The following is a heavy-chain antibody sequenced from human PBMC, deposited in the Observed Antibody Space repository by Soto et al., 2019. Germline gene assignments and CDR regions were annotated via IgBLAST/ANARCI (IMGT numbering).Heavy chain of an antibody. V-gene: IGHV3-30-3*01. CDR1: GFTFSSYA. J-gene: IGHJ6*02. CDR2: ISYDGSNK. CDR3: ARESSSSEEAVYYYGMDV. D-gene: IGHD6-19*01. Sequence: PGGSLRLSCAASGFTFSSYAMHWVRQAPGKGLEWVAVISYDGSNKYYADSVKGRFTISRDNSKNTLYLQMNSLRAEDTAVYYCARESSSSEEAVYYYGMDVWGQGTTVTVSS.